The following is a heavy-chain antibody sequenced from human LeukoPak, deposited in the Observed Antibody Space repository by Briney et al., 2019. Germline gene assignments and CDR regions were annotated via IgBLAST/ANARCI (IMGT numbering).Heavy chain of an antibody. Sequence: SETLSLTCTVSGGSISSSSYYWGWIRQHPGKGLEWIGYIYYSGSTYYNPSLKSRVTISVNTSKNQFSLKLSSVTAADTAVYYCARALRSLRRDGYNYDFDYWGQGTLVTVSS. D-gene: IGHD5-24*01. V-gene: IGHV4-31*03. CDR1: GGSISSSSYY. CDR2: IYYSGST. CDR3: ARALRSLRRDGYNYDFDY. J-gene: IGHJ4*02.